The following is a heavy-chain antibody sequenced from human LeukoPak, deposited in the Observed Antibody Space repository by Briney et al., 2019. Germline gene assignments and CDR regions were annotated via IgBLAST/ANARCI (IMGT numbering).Heavy chain of an antibody. D-gene: IGHD2-21*01. CDR3: ARSDCGSDGCKLLNY. V-gene: IGHV3-23*01. Sequence: GGSLRLPCPASGFSFLNHPMVGARRARGRGWEGVSAISGSGDATKYANSVKGRFTISRDNSKNTLSLQMSNLRAEDTATYYCARSDCGSDGCKLLNYWGQGNLVTVSS. CDR1: GFSFLNHP. J-gene: IGHJ4*02. CDR2: ISGSGDAT.